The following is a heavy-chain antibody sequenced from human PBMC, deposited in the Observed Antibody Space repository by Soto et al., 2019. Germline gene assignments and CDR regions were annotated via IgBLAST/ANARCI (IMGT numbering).Heavy chain of an antibody. CDR1: GGSISSSSYY. CDR2: IYYSGST. D-gene: IGHD2-21*01. CDR3: ARSPVIGGGMDV. J-gene: IGHJ6*02. V-gene: IGHV4-39*01. Sequence: QLQLQESGPGLVKPSETLSLTCTVSGGSISSSSYYWGWIRQPPGKGLEWIGSIYYSGSTYYNPSLKSRVTISVDTSKNQFSLKLSSVTAADTAVYYCARSPVIGGGMDVWGQGTTVTVSS.